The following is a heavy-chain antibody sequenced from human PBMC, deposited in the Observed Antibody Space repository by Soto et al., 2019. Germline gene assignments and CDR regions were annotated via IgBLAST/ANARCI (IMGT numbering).Heavy chain of an antibody. J-gene: IGHJ4*02. CDR2: IYSSGST. CDR3: ARRKYEAFDC. V-gene: IGHV4-4*07. Sequence: SETLSLTCTVSGGSMSSYYWIWIRQPAGKGLEWIGRIYSSGSTNYNPSLKSRVTMSVDTSKNQFSLKLRSVTAADTAVYYCARRKYEAFDCWGQGTLVTVSS. D-gene: IGHD3-3*01. CDR1: GGSMSSYY.